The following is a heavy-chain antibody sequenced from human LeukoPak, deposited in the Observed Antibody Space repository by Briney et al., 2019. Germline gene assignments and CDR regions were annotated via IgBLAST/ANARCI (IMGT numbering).Heavy chain of an antibody. CDR2: ISAYNGNT. CDR1: GYTFTSYG. D-gene: IGHD3-22*01. CDR3: ATLDYYDSSGYYLDY. J-gene: IGHJ4*02. V-gene: IGHV1-18*01. Sequence: ASVKVSCKASGYTFTSYGISWVRQAPGQGLEWMGWISAYNGNTNYAQKLQGRVTMTTDTSTSTAYMELRSLRSDDTAVYYCATLDYYDSSGYYLDYWGQGTLVTVSS.